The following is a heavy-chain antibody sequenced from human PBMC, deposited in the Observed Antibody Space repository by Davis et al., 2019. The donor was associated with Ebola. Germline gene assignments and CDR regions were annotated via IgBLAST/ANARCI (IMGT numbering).Heavy chain of an antibody. D-gene: IGHD1-26*01. CDR3: ASRELGGSSDY. J-gene: IGHJ4*02. Sequence: GGSLRLSCAASGFTSNVYWMSWVRQAPGKVLEWVANIKPDGTVKPYVGSLKGRFTIPRDNAKNSLYLQMNSLRAEDTAVYYCASRELGGSSDYWGQGTLVTVSS. CDR2: IKPDGTVK. V-gene: IGHV3-7*01. CDR1: GFTSNVYW.